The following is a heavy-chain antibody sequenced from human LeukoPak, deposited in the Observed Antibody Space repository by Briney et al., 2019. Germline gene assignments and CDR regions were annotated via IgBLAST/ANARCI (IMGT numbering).Heavy chain of an antibody. CDR3: ARAGYYDFWSGGRYYYYGMDV. J-gene: IGHJ6*02. Sequence: ASVKVSCKASGYTFTSYGISWVGQAPGKGLEWMGWISAYNGNTKCAQKLQGRVTMTTDTSTSTAYMELRSLRSDDTAVYYCARAGYYDFWSGGRYYYYGMDVWGQGTTVTVSS. CDR2: ISAYNGNT. CDR1: GYTFTSYG. D-gene: IGHD3-3*01. V-gene: IGHV1-18*01.